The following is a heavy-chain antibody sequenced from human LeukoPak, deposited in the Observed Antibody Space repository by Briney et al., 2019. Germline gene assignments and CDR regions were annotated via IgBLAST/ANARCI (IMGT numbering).Heavy chain of an antibody. CDR2: LYSGGAT. V-gene: IGHV3-66*01. J-gene: IGHJ5*02. CDR3: ARGNGNVGGRLDP. D-gene: IGHD1-1*01. Sequence: PGGSLRPSCVASGFSFSGIHMNWVRQAPGKDLEWVSGLYSGGATYYADSMGGRFTISRDHSKNTLYLQMTNLRVDDTAIYYCARGNGNVGGRLDPWGQGIRVTVSS. CDR1: GFSFSGIH.